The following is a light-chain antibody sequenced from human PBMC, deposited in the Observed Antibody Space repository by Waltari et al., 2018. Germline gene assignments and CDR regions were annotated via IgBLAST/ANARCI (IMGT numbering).Light chain of an antibody. V-gene: IGKV1-5*03. CDR3: QQYNSYSRT. Sequence: DIQMTQSPSTLSASVGDRVTITFRASQSISSWLAWYQQKPGKAPKLLSYKASSLESGVPSRFSGSGSGTEFTLTISSLQPDDFATYYCQQYNSYSRTFGQGTKVEIK. J-gene: IGKJ1*01. CDR1: QSISSW. CDR2: KAS.